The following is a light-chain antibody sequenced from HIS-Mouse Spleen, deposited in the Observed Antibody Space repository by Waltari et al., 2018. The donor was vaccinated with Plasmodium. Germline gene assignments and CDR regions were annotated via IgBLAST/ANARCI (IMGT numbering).Light chain of an antibody. V-gene: IGLV2-11*01. CDR2: DVI. CDR3: CSYAGSYTFDV. J-gene: IGLJ1*01. CDR1: SSDVGGYNY. Sequence: QSALTQPRSVSGSPGQSVTISCTGTSSDVGGYNYVSWYQQHPGKAPKLMFYDVIKRPSGVPDRFSGSKSGNTASLTISGLQAEDEADYYCCSYAGSYTFDVFGTGTKVTVL.